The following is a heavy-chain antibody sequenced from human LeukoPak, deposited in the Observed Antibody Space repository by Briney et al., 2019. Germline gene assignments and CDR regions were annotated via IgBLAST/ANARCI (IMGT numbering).Heavy chain of an antibody. Sequence: GGSLRLSCAASGFTFSSYGMHWVRQAPGRGLEWVAVIWYDGSNKYYADSVKGRFTISRDNAKNSLYLQMNSLRAEDTAVYYCASMGIAAARYWGQGTLVTVSS. J-gene: IGHJ4*02. CDR3: ASMGIAAARY. V-gene: IGHV3-33*03. CDR1: GFTFSSYG. D-gene: IGHD6-13*01. CDR2: IWYDGSNK.